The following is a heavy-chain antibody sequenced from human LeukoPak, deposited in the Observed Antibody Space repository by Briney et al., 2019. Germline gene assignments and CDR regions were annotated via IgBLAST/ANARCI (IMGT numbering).Heavy chain of an antibody. Sequence: QAGGSLRLSCAASGFTFSSYAMSWVRQAPGKGLEWVSAISGSGGSTYYADSVKGRFTISRDNSKNTLYLQMNSLRAEDTAVYYCARDWASSSSHFDYWGQGTLVTVSS. V-gene: IGHV3-23*01. J-gene: IGHJ4*02. CDR3: ARDWASSSSHFDY. D-gene: IGHD6-6*01. CDR1: GFTFSSYA. CDR2: ISGSGGST.